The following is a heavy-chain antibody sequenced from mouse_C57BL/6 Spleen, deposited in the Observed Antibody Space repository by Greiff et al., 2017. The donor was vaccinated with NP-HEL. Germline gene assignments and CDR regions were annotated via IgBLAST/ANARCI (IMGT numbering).Heavy chain of an antibody. CDR1: GYTFTSYW. Sequence: QVHVKQPGAELVKPGASVKVSCKASGYTFTSYWMHWVKQRPGQGLEWIGRIHPSDSDTNYNQKFKGKATLTVDKSSRPAYMQLSSLTAEDSAVYYCAIEGRGYFDYWGQGTTLTVSS. V-gene: IGHV1-74*01. CDR3: AIEGRGYFDY. J-gene: IGHJ2*01. CDR2: IHPSDSDT.